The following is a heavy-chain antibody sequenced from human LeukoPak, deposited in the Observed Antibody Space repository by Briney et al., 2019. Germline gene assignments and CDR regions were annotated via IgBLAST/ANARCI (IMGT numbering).Heavy chain of an antibody. CDR1: GYTFTSYG. Sequence: ASVKVSCKASGYTFTSYGISWVRQAPGQGLEWMGWISAYSGNTNYAQKLQGRATMTTDTSTSTAYMELRSLRSDDTAVYYCARVRSYYYDSSGPYYFDYWGQGTLVTVSS. J-gene: IGHJ4*02. D-gene: IGHD3-22*01. V-gene: IGHV1-18*01. CDR2: ISAYSGNT. CDR3: ARVRSYYYDSSGPYYFDY.